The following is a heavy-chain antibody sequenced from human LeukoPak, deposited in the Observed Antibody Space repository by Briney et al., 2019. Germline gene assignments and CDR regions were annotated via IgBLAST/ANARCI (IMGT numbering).Heavy chain of an antibody. V-gene: IGHV3-23*01. Sequence: GASLRLSRAASGFTFSSYAMSWVRQAPGKGLEWVSAISGSGGSTYYADSVKGRFTISRDNSKNTLYLQMNSLRAEDTAVYYCAKGTDYGDYPDYWGQGTLVTVSS. CDR1: GFTFSSYA. J-gene: IGHJ4*02. D-gene: IGHD4-17*01. CDR3: AKGTDYGDYPDY. CDR2: ISGSGGST.